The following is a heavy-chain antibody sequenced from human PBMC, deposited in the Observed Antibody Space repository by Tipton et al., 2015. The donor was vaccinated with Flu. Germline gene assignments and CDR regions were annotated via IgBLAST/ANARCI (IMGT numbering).Heavy chain of an antibody. V-gene: IGHV4-4*07. Sequence: TLSLTCTVSGDSISSYYWSWIRQPAGKGLEWIGRIYTTGSTTYNPSLKSRVTISLGTSKNQFSLKLISVTAADTAVYYCSRDFCSGCFCYPDYWGQGTLVTVSS. CDR3: SRDFCSGCFCYPDY. J-gene: IGHJ4*02. CDR1: GDSISSYY. D-gene: IGHD2-15*01. CDR2: IYTTGST.